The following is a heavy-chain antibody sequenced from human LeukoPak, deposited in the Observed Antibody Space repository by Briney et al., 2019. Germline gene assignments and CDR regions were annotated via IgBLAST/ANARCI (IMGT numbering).Heavy chain of an antibody. Sequence: GGSLRHSCAASGFTFSSYAMSWVRQAPGKGLEWVSAISGSGGSTYYADSVKGRFTISRDNSKNTLYLQMNSLRAEDTAVYYCAKDPQIKRGYSKHYWCQGTLVTVSS. J-gene: IGHJ4*02. CDR2: ISGSGGST. CDR3: AKDPQIKRGYSKHY. D-gene: IGHD5-18*01. V-gene: IGHV3-23*01. CDR1: GFTFSSYA.